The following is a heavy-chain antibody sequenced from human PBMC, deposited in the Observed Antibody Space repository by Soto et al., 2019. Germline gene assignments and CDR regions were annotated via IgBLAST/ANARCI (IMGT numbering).Heavy chain of an antibody. CDR1: GGFVSGIYYY. V-gene: IGHV4-61*03. J-gene: IGHJ6*02. D-gene: IGHD4-17*01. Sequence: SETLSLTCTVSGGFVSGIYYYWSWIRQPPGKGLEWIGYIYYSGRTSYNPSLKSRVTISVDTSKNHFSLKLSSVSAADTAVYYCARDRLAHYGDYGMDVWGQGTTVTVSS. CDR2: IYYSGRT. CDR3: ARDRLAHYGDYGMDV.